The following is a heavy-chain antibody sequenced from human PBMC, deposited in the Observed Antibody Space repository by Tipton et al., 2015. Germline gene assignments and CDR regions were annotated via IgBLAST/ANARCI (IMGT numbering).Heavy chain of an antibody. J-gene: IGHJ6*02. CDR3: AREMATSLYYGMDV. V-gene: IGHV1-2*02. Sequence: QSGAEVKKPGASVKVSCKASGYTFTAYYMHWVRQAPGQGLEWMGWINPYSGGTNCAQKFHGRVTMTRDTSINTAYMELSSLRSEDTAVYYCAREMATSLYYGMDVWGQGTTVIVSS. CDR1: GYTFTAYY. D-gene: IGHD5-24*01. CDR2: INPYSGGT.